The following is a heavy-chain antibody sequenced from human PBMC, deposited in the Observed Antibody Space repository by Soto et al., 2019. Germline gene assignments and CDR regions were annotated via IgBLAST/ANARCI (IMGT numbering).Heavy chain of an antibody. CDR3: TREITIFGFNEFNWFDP. Sequence: PGGSLRLSCTASGFTIGDYAMSWFRQAPGKGLEWVGFIRSKAYGGTTEYAAPVKGRFTVSRDDSKSIAYLQMNSLKTEDTAVYYCTREITIFGFNEFNWFDPWGQGILVTVSS. D-gene: IGHD3-3*01. V-gene: IGHV3-49*03. J-gene: IGHJ5*02. CDR1: GFTIGDYA. CDR2: IRSKAYGGTT.